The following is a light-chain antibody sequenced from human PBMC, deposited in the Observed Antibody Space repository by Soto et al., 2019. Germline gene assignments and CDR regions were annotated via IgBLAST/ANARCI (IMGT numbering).Light chain of an antibody. Sequence: QSALTQPASVSGSPGQSITISCTGTSSDVGGYHYVSWYQQHPGKAPKLMIYEVSNRPSGVSNRFSGSKSGNTASLTISGLQAEDEAHYYCSSYTSSSTWVFGGGTQLTVL. V-gene: IGLV2-14*01. CDR1: SSDVGGYHY. J-gene: IGLJ3*02. CDR2: EVS. CDR3: SSYTSSSTWV.